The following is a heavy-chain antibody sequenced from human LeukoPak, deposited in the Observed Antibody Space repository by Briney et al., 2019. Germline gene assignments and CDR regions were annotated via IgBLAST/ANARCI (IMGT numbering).Heavy chain of an antibody. J-gene: IGHJ4*02. CDR2: IPNGGGST. V-gene: IGHV3-23*01. Sequence: PGGSLRLSCAASGFTFSSYAMTWVRQAPGKWLEWVSGIPNGGGSTYYADFVKGSFTISRDNSRNTLYLQTNSLRAEDAAVYYCAKARYSDNWPGLDWGQGTLVTVSS. CDR3: AKARYSDNWPGLD. CDR1: GFTFSSYA. D-gene: IGHD1-20*01.